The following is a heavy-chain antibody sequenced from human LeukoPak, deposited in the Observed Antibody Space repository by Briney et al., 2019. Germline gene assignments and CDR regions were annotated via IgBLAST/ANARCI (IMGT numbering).Heavy chain of an antibody. D-gene: IGHD3-3*01. V-gene: IGHV3-30-3*01. CDR3: AVQVLEWSGGWFDP. Sequence: GRSLRLSCAASGFTFSSYAMHWVRQAPGKGLEWVAVISYDGSNKYYADSVKGRFTISRDNSKNTLYLQMNSLRAEDTAVYYCAVQVLEWSGGWFDPWGQGTLVTVSS. CDR1: GFTFSSYA. J-gene: IGHJ5*02. CDR2: ISYDGSNK.